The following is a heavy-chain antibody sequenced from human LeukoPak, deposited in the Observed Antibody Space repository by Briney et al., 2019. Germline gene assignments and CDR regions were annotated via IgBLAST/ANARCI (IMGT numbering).Heavy chain of an antibody. Sequence: GGSLRLSCAASGFTFSNFAMSWVRQAPGKGLEWVSSISSSSSYIYYADSVKGRFTISRDNAKNSLYLQMNSLRAEDTAVYYCARVTDLKSGALDYWGQGTLVTVSS. CDR3: ARVTDLKSGALDY. V-gene: IGHV3-21*01. D-gene: IGHD3-10*01. CDR1: GFTFSNFA. CDR2: ISSSSSYI. J-gene: IGHJ4*02.